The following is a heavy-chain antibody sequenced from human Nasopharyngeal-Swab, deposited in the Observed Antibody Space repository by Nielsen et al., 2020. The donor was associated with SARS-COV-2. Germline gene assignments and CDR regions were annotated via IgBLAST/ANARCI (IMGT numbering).Heavy chain of an antibody. Sequence: SVKVSCKASGGTFSSYAISWVRQAPGQELEWMGGIIPIFGTANYAQKFQGRVTITADESTSTAYMELSSLRSEDTAVYYCARGSIAAAQNNNWFDPWGQGTLVTVSS. J-gene: IGHJ5*02. CDR1: GGTFSSYA. V-gene: IGHV1-69*13. CDR2: IIPIFGTA. CDR3: ARGSIAAAQNNNWFDP. D-gene: IGHD6-13*01.